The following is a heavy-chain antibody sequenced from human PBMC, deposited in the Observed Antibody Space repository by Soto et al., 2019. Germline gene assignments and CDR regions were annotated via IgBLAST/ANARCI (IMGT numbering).Heavy chain of an antibody. D-gene: IGHD5-12*01. J-gene: IGHJ4*02. CDR2: ITSTGSST. Sequence: GGSLRLSCAASGFTFSDYAMTWVRQAPGKGLEWVSGITSTGSSTYYAESVKGRFTISRDNSKSTLYLQINSLRAEDTATYYCAKGAEGYVVSSLDYWGQGTLVTVSS. V-gene: IGHV3-23*01. CDR3: AKGAEGYVVSSLDY. CDR1: GFTFSDYA.